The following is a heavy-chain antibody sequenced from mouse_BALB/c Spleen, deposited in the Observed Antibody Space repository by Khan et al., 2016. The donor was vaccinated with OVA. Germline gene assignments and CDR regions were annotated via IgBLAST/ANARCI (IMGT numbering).Heavy chain of an antibody. CDR1: GYSFTNYY. J-gene: IGHJ3*01. Sequence: QIQLVQSGPEVVKPGASVRISCKASGYSFTNYYINWVKQRPGQGLEWIGWIYPGNVYTKYNENFKGKATLTADKSSSTTYMHLSNLTSEDSAVYFCAREGYDGNYRAWFAYWGQGTLVTVSA. CDR2: IYPGNVYT. CDR3: AREGYDGNYRAWFAY. V-gene: IGHV1S56*01. D-gene: IGHD2-1*01.